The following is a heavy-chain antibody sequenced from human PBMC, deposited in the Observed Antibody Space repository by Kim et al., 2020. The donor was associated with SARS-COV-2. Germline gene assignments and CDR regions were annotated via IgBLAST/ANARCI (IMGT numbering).Heavy chain of an antibody. CDR3: AREIEVAGVYWYFDL. CDR1: GGTFTSHP. J-gene: IGHJ2*01. Sequence: SVKVSCKASGGTFTSHPISWVRQAPGQGLEWMGRIITPLDRADSAQRFQGRVTITADKSTSTVHMDLSSLTSEDTAVYFCAREIEVAGVYWYFDLWGRG. CDR2: IITPLDRA. V-gene: IGHV1-69*04. D-gene: IGHD6-19*01.